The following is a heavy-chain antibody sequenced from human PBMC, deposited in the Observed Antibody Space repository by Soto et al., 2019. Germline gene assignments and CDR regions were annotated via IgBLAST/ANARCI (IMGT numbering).Heavy chain of an antibody. J-gene: IGHJ3*02. Sequence: ASVKVSCKASGYTFTGYYMHWVRQAPGQGLEWMGWINPNSGGTNYAQKFQGWVTMTRDTSISTAYMELSRLRSDDTAVYYCARATKGYDFWSGYRYAFEIWGQGTMVTVSS. CDR3: ARATKGYDFWSGYRYAFEI. CDR1: GYTFTGYY. V-gene: IGHV1-2*04. CDR2: INPNSGGT. D-gene: IGHD3-3*01.